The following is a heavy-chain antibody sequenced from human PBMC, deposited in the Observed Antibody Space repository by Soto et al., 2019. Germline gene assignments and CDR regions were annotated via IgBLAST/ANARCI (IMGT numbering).Heavy chain of an antibody. CDR2: IHPGDSDT. CDR3: TLSYGDSYYYYYGMDV. V-gene: IGHV5-51*01. D-gene: IGHD4-17*01. Sequence: EMQLVQSGAEVKKSGESLKISCVGSGFSFSRYTVGWVRQVPGKGQEWMGVIHPGDSDTIYSPSFQGQVTISADKSISTAYLQWSSLKASDTAMYYCTLSYGDSYYYYYGMDVWGQGTTVTVSS. J-gene: IGHJ6*02. CDR1: GFSFSRYT.